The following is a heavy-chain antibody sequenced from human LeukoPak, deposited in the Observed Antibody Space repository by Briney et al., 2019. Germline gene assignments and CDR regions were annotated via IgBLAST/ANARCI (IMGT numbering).Heavy chain of an antibody. Sequence: SETLSLTCAVYGGSFSRYYWSWIRQSPGKGLEWIAEIDHRGDTNYNPSVKSRVTISVDTSKNQFSLKVRSLSAADTAVYYCARGATISETGYFDFWGQGTLVTVSS. V-gene: IGHV4-34*01. CDR1: GGSFSRYY. CDR2: IDHRGDT. J-gene: IGHJ4*03. CDR3: ARGATISETGYFDF. D-gene: IGHD5-24*01.